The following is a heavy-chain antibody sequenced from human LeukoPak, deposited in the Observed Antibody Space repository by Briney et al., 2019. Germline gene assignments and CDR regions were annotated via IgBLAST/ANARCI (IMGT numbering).Heavy chain of an antibody. CDR3: AKDRQWWYFDY. Sequence: PGGSLRLSCAASGFTFSSYAMSWVRQAPGKGLEWVSGISGSGGNTYYADSVKGRFTISRDNSKNTLYLQMSSLRADDTAVYYCAKDRQWWYFDYWGQGTLVTVSS. D-gene: IGHD2-15*01. V-gene: IGHV3-23*01. J-gene: IGHJ4*02. CDR1: GFTFSSYA. CDR2: ISGSGGNT.